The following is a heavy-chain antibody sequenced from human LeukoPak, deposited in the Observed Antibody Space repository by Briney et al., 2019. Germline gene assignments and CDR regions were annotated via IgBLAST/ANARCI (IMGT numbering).Heavy chain of an antibody. J-gene: IGHJ4*02. V-gene: IGHV3-21*01. Sequence: GGSLRLSCAASGFTFSSYSMNWVRQAPGKGLEWVSSNSSSSSYIYYADSVKGRFTISRDNAKNSLYLQMNSLRAEDTAVYYCARDPGYCSSTSCYGSFDYWGQGTLVTVSS. CDR2: NSSSSSYI. CDR1: GFTFSSYS. CDR3: ARDPGYCSSTSCYGSFDY. D-gene: IGHD2-2*01.